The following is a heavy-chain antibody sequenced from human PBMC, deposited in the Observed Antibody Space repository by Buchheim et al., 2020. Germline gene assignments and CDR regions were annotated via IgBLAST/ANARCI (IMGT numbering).Heavy chain of an antibody. V-gene: IGHV3-48*01. CDR1: GFTFSSYS. J-gene: IGHJ6*02. D-gene: IGHD1-26*01. CDR2: ISSSSSTI. Sequence: EVQLVESGGGLVQPGGSLRLSCAASGFTFSSYSMNWVRQAPGKGLEWVSYISSSSSTIYYADSVEGRFTISRDNAKNSLYLQMNSLRAEDTAVYYCARDSVKRSGSYYSYYYYGMDVWGQGTT. CDR3: ARDSVKRSGSYYSYYYYGMDV.